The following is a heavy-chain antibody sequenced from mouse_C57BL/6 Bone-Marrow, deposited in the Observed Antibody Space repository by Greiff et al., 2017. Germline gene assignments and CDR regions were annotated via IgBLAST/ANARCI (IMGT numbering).Heavy chain of an antibody. CDR2: IDPEDGET. V-gene: IGHV14-2*01. CDR3: ARYHYYGSSYNFDY. D-gene: IGHD1-1*01. CDR1: GFNIKDYY. Sequence: VQLKQSGAELVKPGASVKLSCTASGFNIKDYYMHWVKQRTEQGLEWIGRIDPEDGETKYAQKFQGKATITADTSSNTAYLQLSSLTSEDTAVYYCARYHYYGSSYNFDYWGQGTTLTVSS. J-gene: IGHJ2*01.